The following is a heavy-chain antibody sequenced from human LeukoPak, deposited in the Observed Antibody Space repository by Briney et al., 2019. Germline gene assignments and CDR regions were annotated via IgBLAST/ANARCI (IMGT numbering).Heavy chain of an antibody. CDR3: VKAPSGQLAYYYYYGMDV. J-gene: IGHJ6*02. D-gene: IGHD6-6*01. Sequence: GGSLRLSCSASGFTFSSYAMHWVRQAPGKGPEYVSAISSNGGSTYYADSVKGRFTISRDNSKNTLYLQMSSLRAEDTAVYYCVKAPSGQLAYYYYYGMDVWGQGTTVTVSS. CDR1: GFTFSSYA. CDR2: ISSNGGST. V-gene: IGHV3-64D*06.